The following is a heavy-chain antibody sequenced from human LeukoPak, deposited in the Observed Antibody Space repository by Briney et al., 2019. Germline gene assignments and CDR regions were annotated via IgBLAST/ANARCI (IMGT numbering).Heavy chain of an antibody. J-gene: IGHJ4*02. CDR3: ARCAQRHYSSSSWNY. V-gene: IGHV5-51*01. CDR1: GYRFTSYW. CDR2: IYPGDSDT. Sequence: GESLKISCKGSGYRFTSYWIGWVRQMPGKGLEWMGIIYPGDSDTRYSPSFQGQVTISADKSISTAYLQWSSLKASDTAMYYCARCAQRHYSSSSWNYWGQGTLVTVSS. D-gene: IGHD6-6*01.